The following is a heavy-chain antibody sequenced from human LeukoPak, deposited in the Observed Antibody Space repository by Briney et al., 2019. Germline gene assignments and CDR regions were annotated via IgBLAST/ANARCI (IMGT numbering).Heavy chain of an antibody. CDR3: ATLTVARSFDY. J-gene: IGHJ4*02. D-gene: IGHD6-19*01. CDR1: GFAFSVYE. Sequence: GGSLRLSCAASGFAFSVYEMYWVRQAPGKGLEWVSYISSSGGTRYYADSVKGRFTISRDNAKNSLYLQMNSLRAEDTAVYYCATLTVARSFDYWGQGTRVPVSS. CDR2: ISSSGGTR. V-gene: IGHV3-48*03.